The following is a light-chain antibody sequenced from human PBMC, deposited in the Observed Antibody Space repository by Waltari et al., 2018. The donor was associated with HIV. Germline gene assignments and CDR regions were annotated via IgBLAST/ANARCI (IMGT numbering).Light chain of an antibody. V-gene: IGLV1-40*01. CDR3: QSYDSSLTTTV. Sequence: QSVLTQPPSVSGDPGQRVPISCTGSKSNIGDGYEEHWYQQVPGTAPKLLIYGNNKRASGVPDRFSGSKSGTSASLAISGLQAEDEAEYHCQSYDSSLTTTVFGGGTKLTVL. CDR1: KSNIGDGYE. J-gene: IGLJ2*01. CDR2: GNN.